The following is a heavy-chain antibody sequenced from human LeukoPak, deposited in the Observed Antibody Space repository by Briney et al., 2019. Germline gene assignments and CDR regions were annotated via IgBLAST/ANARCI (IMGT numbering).Heavy chain of an antibody. CDR3: ARSKDILTGYCFDY. V-gene: IGHV4-34*01. Sequence: SETLSLTCAVYGGSFSGYYWSWIRQPPGKGLEWIGEINHSGGTNYSPSLKSRVTISVDTSKNQFSLNLSSVTAADTAVYYCARSKDILTGYCFDYWGQGTLVTVSS. J-gene: IGHJ4*02. D-gene: IGHD3-9*01. CDR1: GGSFSGYY. CDR2: INHSGGT.